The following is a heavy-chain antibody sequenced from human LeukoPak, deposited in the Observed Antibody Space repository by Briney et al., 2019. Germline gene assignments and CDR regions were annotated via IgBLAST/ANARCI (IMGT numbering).Heavy chain of an antibody. V-gene: IGHV3-30*18. CDR1: GFTFSSYE. J-gene: IGHJ4*02. D-gene: IGHD5-18*01. CDR3: AKDSRRVSTVTAMVTKTRTFLDY. Sequence: GGSLRLSCAASGFTFSSYEMNWVRQAPGKGLEWVAVISYDGSNKYYADSVKGRFTISRDNSKNTLFLQMNSLRAEDTAVYYCAKDSRRVSTVTAMVTKTRTFLDYWGQGTLVAVSS. CDR2: ISYDGSNK.